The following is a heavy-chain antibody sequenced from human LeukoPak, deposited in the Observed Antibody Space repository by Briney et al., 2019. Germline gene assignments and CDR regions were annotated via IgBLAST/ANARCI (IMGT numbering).Heavy chain of an antibody. CDR3: ARVVMITFGGVIDPYYFDY. J-gene: IGHJ4*02. V-gene: IGHV1-69*13. D-gene: IGHD3-16*02. CDR2: IIPIFGTA. CDR1: GGTFSSYA. Sequence: ASVTVSCKASGGTFSSYAISWVRQAPGRGLEWMGGIIPIFGTANYAQKFQGRVTITADESTSTAYMELSSLRSEDTAVYYCARVVMITFGGVIDPYYFDYWGQGTLVTVPS.